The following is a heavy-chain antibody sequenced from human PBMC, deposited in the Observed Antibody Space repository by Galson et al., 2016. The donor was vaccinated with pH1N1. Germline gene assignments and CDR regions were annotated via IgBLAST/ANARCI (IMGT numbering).Heavy chain of an antibody. D-gene: IGHD3-10*01. Sequence: SLRLSCAASGFTFSSYALSWVRQAPGKGLEWVSAISGTGGSTYYADSVKGRFTISRDNSKNTLFLQMNSLRADDTAVYYCAKDNVRYYFSSGSFYFDYWGQGTLGTVAS. V-gene: IGHV3-23*01. CDR1: GFTFSSYA. CDR3: AKDNVRYYFSSGSFYFDY. CDR2: ISGTGGST. J-gene: IGHJ4*02.